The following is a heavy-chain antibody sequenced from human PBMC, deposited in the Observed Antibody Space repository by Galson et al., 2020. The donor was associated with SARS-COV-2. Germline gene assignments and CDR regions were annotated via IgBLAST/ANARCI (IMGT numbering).Heavy chain of an antibody. Sequence: SCAASGFTFDEYNMHWVRQRPGKGLEWVSVINWDGSTTYYADSVKGRFTISRDNTKNSLYLQMDSLRSEDTAFYYCTKGFCTGGPCYSFGTSFDSWGQGTLVTVSS. CDR2: INWDGSTT. D-gene: IGHD2-8*02. J-gene: IGHJ4*02. V-gene: IGHV3-43*01. CDR1: GFTFDEYN. CDR3: TKGFCTGGPCYSFGTSFDS.